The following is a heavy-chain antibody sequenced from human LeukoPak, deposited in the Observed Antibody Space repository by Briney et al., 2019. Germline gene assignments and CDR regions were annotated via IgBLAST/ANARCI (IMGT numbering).Heavy chain of an antibody. D-gene: IGHD4-17*01. Sequence: SETLSLTCTVSGGSISSGEYYWSWIRQPPGKGLEWIGYIYYSGSTYYNPSLKSRVTISVDTSKNQFSLKLSSVTAADTAVYYCARNNYGDSHFDYWGQGTLVTVSS. CDR3: ARNNYGDSHFDY. J-gene: IGHJ4*02. V-gene: IGHV4-30-4*01. CDR1: GGSISSGEYY. CDR2: IYYSGST.